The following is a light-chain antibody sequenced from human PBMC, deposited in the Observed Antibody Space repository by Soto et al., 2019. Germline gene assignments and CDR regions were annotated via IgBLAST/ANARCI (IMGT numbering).Light chain of an antibody. CDR1: HSISRC. Sequence: DIQMTQSTSTLSASVGDRGTITFRSSHSISRCLAWYRQKPRKAPKLLIYDASSLESGVPSRFSGSGSGTEFTLTISSLQPDDFATYYCQRYNSLWTFGQGTKVDIK. CDR3: QRYNSLWT. J-gene: IGKJ1*01. V-gene: IGKV1-5*01. CDR2: DAS.